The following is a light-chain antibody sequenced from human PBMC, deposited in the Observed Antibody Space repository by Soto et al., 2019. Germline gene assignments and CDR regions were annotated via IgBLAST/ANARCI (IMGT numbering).Light chain of an antibody. CDR1: SSNIGNNY. CDR2: SEI. J-gene: IGLJ1*01. CDR3: AAWDDSLNGYV. V-gene: IGLV1-44*01. Sequence: QSVLTQPPSVSAAPGQTVTISCSGSSSNIGNNYVSWYQQLPGTAPKLLIYSEIQRPSGVPDRFSGSKSGTSASLAISGLQSEDEADYYCAAWDDSLNGYVFGTGTKLTVL.